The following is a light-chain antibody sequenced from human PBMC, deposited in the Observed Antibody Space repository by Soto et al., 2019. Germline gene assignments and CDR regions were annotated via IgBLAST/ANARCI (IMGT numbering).Light chain of an antibody. CDR1: QSVSSSY. Sequence: EIVLTQSPGTLSSSPGERATLSCRASQSVSSSYLAWYQQKPGQAPRLLIYAASSRATGIPDRFSGSGSGTDFSLTISRLAPEDFAVYYCQQYGSSSWTFGQRAKVEIK. J-gene: IGKJ1*01. CDR2: AAS. V-gene: IGKV3-20*01. CDR3: QQYGSSSWT.